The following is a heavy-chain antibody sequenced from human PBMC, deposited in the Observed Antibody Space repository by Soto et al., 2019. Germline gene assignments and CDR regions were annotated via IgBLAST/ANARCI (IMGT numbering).Heavy chain of an antibody. CDR3: ARDRDYYDILTGYFSPYCMDV. CDR2: IYSGGST. Sequence: EVQLVESGGGLIQPGGSLRLSCAASGFTVSSNYMSWVRQAPGKGLEWVSVIYSGGSTYYADSVKGRFTISRDNSKNTLYLQMNSLRAEDTAVYYCARDRDYYDILTGYFSPYCMDVWGQGTTVTVSS. D-gene: IGHD3-9*01. CDR1: GFTVSSNY. V-gene: IGHV3-53*01. J-gene: IGHJ6*02.